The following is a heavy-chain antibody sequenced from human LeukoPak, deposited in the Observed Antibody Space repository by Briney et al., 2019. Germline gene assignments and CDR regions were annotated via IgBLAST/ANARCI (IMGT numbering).Heavy chain of an antibody. J-gene: IGHJ3*02. CDR3: ARDLSLSITMIVVVPDAFDI. Sequence: NPGRSLRLSCAASGFTFSSYAMHWVRQAPGKGLEWVSYISSSGSTIYYADSVKGRFTISRDNAKNSLYLQMNSLRAEDTAAYYCARDLSLSITMIVVVPDAFDIWGQGTMVTVSS. V-gene: IGHV3-48*04. D-gene: IGHD3-22*01. CDR2: ISSSGSTI. CDR1: GFTFSSYA.